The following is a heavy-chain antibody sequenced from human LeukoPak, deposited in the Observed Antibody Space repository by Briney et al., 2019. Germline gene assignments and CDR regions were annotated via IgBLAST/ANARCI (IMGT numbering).Heavy chain of an antibody. D-gene: IGHD2-15*01. CDR3: AKGYCSGGSCYTQTLLFDY. J-gene: IGHJ4*02. CDR2: ISSSSSYI. Sequence: GGSLRLSCAASGFTFSSYSMNWVRQAPGKGLEWVSSISSSSSYIYYADSVKGRFTISRDNAKNSLYLQMNSLRAEDTALYYCAKGYCSGGSCYTQTLLFDYWGQGTLVTVSS. CDR1: GFTFSSYS. V-gene: IGHV3-21*04.